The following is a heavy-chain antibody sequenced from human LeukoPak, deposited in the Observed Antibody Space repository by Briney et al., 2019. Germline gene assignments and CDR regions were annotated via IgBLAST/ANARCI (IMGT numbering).Heavy chain of an antibody. CDR2: IIPIFGTA. V-gene: IGHV1-69*05. J-gene: IGHJ4*02. CDR3: ARTKNEKYYDILTGYSPLGY. Sequence: SVKVSCKASGGTFSSYAISWVRQAPGQGLEWMGGIIPIFGTANYAQKLQGRVTMTTDTSTSTAYMELRSLRSDDTAVYHCARTKNEKYYDILTGYSPLGYWGQGTLVTVSS. CDR1: GGTFSSYA. D-gene: IGHD3-9*01.